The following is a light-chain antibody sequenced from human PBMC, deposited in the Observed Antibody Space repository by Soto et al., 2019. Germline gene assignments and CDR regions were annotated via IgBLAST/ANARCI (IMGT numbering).Light chain of an antibody. Sequence: IQVTQSPSSLSASVGDRVTITCRASQDISSYLAWYQQKPGKAPTLLIYAASTLQSGVPSRFSGSGFGTDFTLTISSLQAEDFASYYWQQLRSYPSTFGGGTKVEIK. V-gene: IGKV1-9*01. CDR2: AAS. CDR1: QDISSY. J-gene: IGKJ4*01. CDR3: QQLRSYPST.